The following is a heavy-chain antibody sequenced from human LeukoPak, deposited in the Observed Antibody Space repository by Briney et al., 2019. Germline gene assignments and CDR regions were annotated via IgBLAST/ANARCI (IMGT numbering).Heavy chain of an antibody. V-gene: IGHV1-8*01. CDR1: GYTFTSYD. D-gene: IGHD3-16*01. CDR2: MNPNSGNT. J-gene: IGHJ4*02. CDR3: ASSLITIYGPGDY. Sequence: GASAKVSCKASGYTFTSYDINWVRQATRQGVERMGWMNPNSGNTGYAQKFQGRVTMTRNTSISTAYMELSSLRSEDTAVYYCASSLITIYGPGDYWGQGTLVTVSS.